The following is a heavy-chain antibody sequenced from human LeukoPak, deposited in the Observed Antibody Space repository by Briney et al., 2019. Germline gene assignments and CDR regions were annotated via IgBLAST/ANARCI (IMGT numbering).Heavy chain of an antibody. CDR3: ARSYYYGSGSDYFDY. Sequence: PGGSLRLSCAASGLTVSSTYMSWVRQAPGKGLEWVSSISSSSSYIYYADSVKGRFTISRDNAKNSLYLQMNSLRAEDTAVYYCARSYYYGSGSDYFDYWGQGTLVTVSS. CDR2: ISSSSSYI. CDR1: GLTVSSTY. V-gene: IGHV3-21*01. D-gene: IGHD3-10*01. J-gene: IGHJ4*02.